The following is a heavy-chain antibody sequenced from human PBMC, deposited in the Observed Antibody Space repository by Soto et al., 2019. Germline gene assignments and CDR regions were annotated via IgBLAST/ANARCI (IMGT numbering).Heavy chain of an antibody. Sequence: ASVKVSCKASGYTFTSYAMHWVRQAPGQRLEWMGWISAYNGNTNYAQKLQGRVTMTTDTSTSTAYMELRSLRSDDTAVYYCARIRITIFGVVILYYYGMDVWGKGTTVTVSS. D-gene: IGHD3-3*01. J-gene: IGHJ6*04. V-gene: IGHV1-18*01. CDR1: GYTFTSYA. CDR2: ISAYNGNT. CDR3: ARIRITIFGVVILYYYGMDV.